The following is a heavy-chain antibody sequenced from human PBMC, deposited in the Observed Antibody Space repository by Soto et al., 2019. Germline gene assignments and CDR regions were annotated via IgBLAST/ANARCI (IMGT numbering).Heavy chain of an antibody. CDR2: IKLSTDGTTT. V-gene: IGHV3-74*02. CDR3: ARPRSMSSSGFDI. D-gene: IGHD6-6*01. Sequence: EEQLVESGGGLVKPGGSLRLSCAASGFIFSKAWMNWVRQAPGKGLEWVGRIKLSTDGTTTDYADSVKGRFTISRDNAQNTLYLQMNSLRVEDTAVYYCARPRSMSSSGFDIWGQGTMVTVSS. J-gene: IGHJ3*02. CDR1: GFIFSKAW.